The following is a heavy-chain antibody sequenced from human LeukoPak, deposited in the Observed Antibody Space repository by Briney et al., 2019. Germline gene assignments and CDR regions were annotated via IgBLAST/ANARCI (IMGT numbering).Heavy chain of an antibody. CDR3: ARASHPITMIVVVTENHAFDI. V-gene: IGHV1-46*01. CDR1: GYTFTSYY. D-gene: IGHD3-22*01. J-gene: IGHJ3*02. Sequence: ASVKVSCKASGYTFTSYYMHWVRQAPGQGLEWMGIINPSGGSTSYAQKFQGRVTMTRDTSTSTVYMELSSLRSEDTAVYYCARASHPITMIVVVTENHAFDIWGQGTMVTVSS. CDR2: INPSGGST.